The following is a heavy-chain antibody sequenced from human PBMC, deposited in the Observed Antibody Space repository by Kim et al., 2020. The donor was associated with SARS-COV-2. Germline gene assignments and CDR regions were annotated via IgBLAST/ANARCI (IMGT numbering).Heavy chain of an antibody. V-gene: IGHV1-24*01. Sequence: ASVKVSCKVSGYTLTELSMHWVRQAPGKGLEWMGGFDPEDGETIYAQKFQGRVTMTEDTSTDTAYMELSSLRSEDTAVYYCATENIAAAGTVPHHLDYWGQGTLVTVSS. J-gene: IGHJ4*02. CDR3: ATENIAAAGTVPHHLDY. CDR1: GYTLTELS. CDR2: FDPEDGET. D-gene: IGHD6-13*01.